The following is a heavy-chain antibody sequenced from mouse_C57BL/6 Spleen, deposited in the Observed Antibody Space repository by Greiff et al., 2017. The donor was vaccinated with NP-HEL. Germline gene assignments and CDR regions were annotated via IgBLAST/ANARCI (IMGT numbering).Heavy chain of an antibody. D-gene: IGHD1-1*01. V-gene: IGHV1-80*01. CDR1: GYAFSSYW. J-gene: IGHJ2*01. Sequence: VQGVESGAELVKPGASVKISCKASGYAFSSYWMNWVKQRPGKGLEWIGQIYPGDGDTNYNGKFKGKATLTADKSSSTAYMQLSSLTSEDSAVYFCARNYYGSSYLYYFDYWGQGTTLTVSS. CDR2: IYPGDGDT. CDR3: ARNYYGSSYLYYFDY.